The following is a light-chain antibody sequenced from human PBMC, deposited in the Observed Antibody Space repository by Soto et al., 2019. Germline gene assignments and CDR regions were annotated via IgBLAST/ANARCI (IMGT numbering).Light chain of an antibody. CDR1: QSVSRN. V-gene: IGKV3D-15*01. CDR2: DAS. Sequence: EIVLTQSPDTLSVSPGERATLSCRSSQSVSRNLAWYQQKPGQAPRLLIYDASTRATGTPARFSGSGSGTKFTLSISSLQSEDFAVYYCQQYNNWPITFGQGTRLEIK. CDR3: QQYNNWPIT. J-gene: IGKJ5*01.